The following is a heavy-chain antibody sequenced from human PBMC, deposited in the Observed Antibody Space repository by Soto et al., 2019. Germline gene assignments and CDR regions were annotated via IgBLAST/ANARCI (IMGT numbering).Heavy chain of an antibody. CDR3: ARDPWGWYCSGGSCYYFDY. CDR2: ISYDGSNK. D-gene: IGHD2-15*01. Sequence: QVQLVESGGGVVQPGRSLRLSCAASGFTFSSYAMHWVRQAPGKGLEWVAGISYDGSNKYYADSVEGRFTIARDNSKNTLYLHMNSLRAEETAVYYCARDPWGWYCSGGSCYYFDYWGQGTLVTVSS. CDR1: GFTFSSYA. V-gene: IGHV3-30-3*01. J-gene: IGHJ4*02.